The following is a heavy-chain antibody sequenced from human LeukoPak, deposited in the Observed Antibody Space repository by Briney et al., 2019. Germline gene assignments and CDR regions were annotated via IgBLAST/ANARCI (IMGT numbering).Heavy chain of an antibody. Sequence: GRSLRPSCAASGFTFSSYGMHWVRQAPGKGLEWVAVIWYDGSNKYYADSVKGRFTISRDNSKNTLYLQMNSLRAEDTAVYYCAKDHTYYFDYWGQGTLVTVSS. J-gene: IGHJ4*02. CDR3: AKDHTYYFDY. V-gene: IGHV3-33*06. D-gene: IGHD3-16*01. CDR1: GFTFSSYG. CDR2: IWYDGSNK.